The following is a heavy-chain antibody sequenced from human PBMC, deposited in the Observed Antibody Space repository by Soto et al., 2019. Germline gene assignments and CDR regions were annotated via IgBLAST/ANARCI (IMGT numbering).Heavy chain of an antibody. J-gene: IGHJ5*02. Sequence: PSETLALTCNVSGGSIITTSNYWGWILQPPGKGLEWIGSVFYSGSTYYNPSLKSRVTISVDKSKNQFSLILNSVTDADTAVYYCARHFFGVVANWFDPWGQGTLVTVS. V-gene: IGHV4-39*01. CDR1: GGSIITTSNY. CDR3: ARHFFGVVANWFDP. CDR2: VFYSGST. D-gene: IGHD3-3*01.